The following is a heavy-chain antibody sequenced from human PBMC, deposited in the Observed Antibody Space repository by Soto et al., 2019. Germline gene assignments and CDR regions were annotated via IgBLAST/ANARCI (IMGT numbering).Heavy chain of an antibody. J-gene: IGHJ4*02. CDR1: GFSLSTSGVG. D-gene: IGHD6-13*01. CDR3: AHRIAAAGWNY. CDR2: IYWNDDK. V-gene: IGHV2-5*01. Sequence: QITLKESGPTLVKPTQTLTLTCTFSGFSLSTSGVGVGWIRQPPGKAQEWLALIYWNDDKRYGPSLKSKHTITQDTDKNQVVLTMTNMDPVDTATYYWAHRIAAAGWNYWGPGTLVTVSS.